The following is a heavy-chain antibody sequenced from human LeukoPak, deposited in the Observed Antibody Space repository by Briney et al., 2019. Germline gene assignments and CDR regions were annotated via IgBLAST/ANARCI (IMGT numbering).Heavy chain of an antibody. CDR3: AREGNSGYYPY. CDR2: ISYDGSEK. CDR1: GFTFSSYP. J-gene: IGHJ4*02. D-gene: IGHD3-22*01. V-gene: IGHV3-30-3*01. Sequence: GGSLRLSCAASGFTFSSYPMHWVRQAPGKGLEWVAVISYDGSEKHYADPVKGRFTISRDNSKNTLYLQMNSLRAEDTAMYYCAREGNSGYYPYWGQGILVTVSS.